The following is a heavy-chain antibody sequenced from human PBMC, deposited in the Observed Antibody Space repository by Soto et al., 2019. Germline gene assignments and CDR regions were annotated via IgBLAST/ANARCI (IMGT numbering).Heavy chain of an antibody. V-gene: IGHV4-30-2*01. Sequence: QLQLQESGSGLVKPSQTLSLTCAVSGGSISSGGYSWSWIRQPPGKGLEWIGYIYHSGSTYYTPALKSRATLSVDRSKNQFSLKLSSVTAADTAVYYCARGNVVPLDYWGQGTLVTVSS. CDR1: GGSISSGGYS. CDR2: IYHSGST. D-gene: IGHD2-21*01. J-gene: IGHJ4*02. CDR3: ARGNVVPLDY.